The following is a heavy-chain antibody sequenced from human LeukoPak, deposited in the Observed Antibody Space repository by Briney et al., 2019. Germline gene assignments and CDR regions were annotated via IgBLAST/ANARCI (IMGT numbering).Heavy chain of an antibody. CDR2: IYYTGST. D-gene: IGHD2-2*01. CDR1: GGSISSYY. J-gene: IGHJ6*03. Sequence: SETLSLTCTVSGGSISSYYWSWIRQPPGKGLEWIGYIYYTGSTNYNPSLKSRVTISVDTSKSQFSLNLNSVTAADTAVYYCARDFAVPAASSSYYYYYYMDVWGKGTTVTVSS. CDR3: ARDFAVPAASSSYYYYYYMDV. V-gene: IGHV4-59*01.